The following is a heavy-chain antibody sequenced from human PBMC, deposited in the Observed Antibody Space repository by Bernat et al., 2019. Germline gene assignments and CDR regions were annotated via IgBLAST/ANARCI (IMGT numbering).Heavy chain of an antibody. CDR1: GFTFSSYE. CDR3: ARAIMITFGGAAFDI. V-gene: IGHV3-48*03. D-gene: IGHD3-16*01. CDR2: ISSSGSTI. Sequence: EVQLVESGGGLVKPGGSLRLSCAASGFTFSSYEMNWVRQAPGKGLEWVSYISSSGSTIYYADSVKGRFTISRDNAKNSLYLQMNSLRAEDTAVYYCARAIMITFGGAAFDIWGQGTMVTVSS. J-gene: IGHJ3*02.